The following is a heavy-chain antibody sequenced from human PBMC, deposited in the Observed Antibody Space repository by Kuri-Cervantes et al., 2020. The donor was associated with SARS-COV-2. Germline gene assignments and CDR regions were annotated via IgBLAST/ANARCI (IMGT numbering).Heavy chain of an antibody. V-gene: IGHV3-21*06. CDR2: ISSSSSYI. D-gene: IGHD2-21*01. CDR1: GFTFSSYS. Sequence: GESLKISCAASGFTFSSYSMNWVRQAPGKGLEWVSSISSSSSYIYYADSVKGRFIISRDNAKNSLYLQMNSLRVEDTAVYYCARDLLLVYYYMDVWGKGTTVTVSS. J-gene: IGHJ6*03. CDR3: ARDLLLVYYYMDV.